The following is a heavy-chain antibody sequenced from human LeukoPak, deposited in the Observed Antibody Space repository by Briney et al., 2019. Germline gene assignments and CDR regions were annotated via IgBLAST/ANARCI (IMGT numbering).Heavy chain of an antibody. Sequence: PSETLSFTCAVSGGSISSGGYYWSWIRQPPGKGLEWIGYIYHSGSTYYNPSLKSRVTISVDRSKNQFSLKLSSVTAADTAVYYCARGGGIAAPFDYWGQGTLVTVSS. J-gene: IGHJ4*02. D-gene: IGHD6-13*01. CDR3: ARGGGIAAPFDY. CDR1: GGSISSGGYY. CDR2: IYHSGST. V-gene: IGHV4-30-2*01.